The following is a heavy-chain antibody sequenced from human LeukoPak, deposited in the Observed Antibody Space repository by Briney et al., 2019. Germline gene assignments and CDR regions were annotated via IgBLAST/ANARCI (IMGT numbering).Heavy chain of an antibody. Sequence: GGSLRLSCAASGFTFSTYTMNWVRQAPGKGLEWVSSISDSSSYIYYADSVKGRFTISRDNAKNSLYLQMNSLRAEDTAVYYCARGGGTLVFDYWGQGTLVTVSS. J-gene: IGHJ4*02. V-gene: IGHV3-21*01. CDR3: ARGGGTLVFDY. CDR2: ISDSSSYI. CDR1: GFTFSTYT. D-gene: IGHD3-16*01.